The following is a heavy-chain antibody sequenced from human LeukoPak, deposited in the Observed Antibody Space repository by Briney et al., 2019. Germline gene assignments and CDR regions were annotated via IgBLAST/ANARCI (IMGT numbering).Heavy chain of an antibody. Sequence: PGRSLRLSCAGSGFAFESYTMTWVRQAPGKGLEWVSLISATSSDVNYADSVRGRFTISRDNAKKSLFLIMDSLRVEDTAIYYCAKGLFRAYDTSPGSWGQGTLVTVSS. CDR2: ISATSSDV. D-gene: IGHD5-12*01. V-gene: IGHV3-21*04. CDR1: GFAFESYT. CDR3: AKGLFRAYDTSPGS. J-gene: IGHJ4*02.